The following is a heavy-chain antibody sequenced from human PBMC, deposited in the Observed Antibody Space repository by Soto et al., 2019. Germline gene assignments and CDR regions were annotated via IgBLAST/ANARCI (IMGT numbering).Heavy chain of an antibody. D-gene: IGHD2-2*03. J-gene: IGHJ4*02. V-gene: IGHV4-59*12. CDR1: GGSFSSYY. Sequence: PSETLSLTCAVYGGSFSSYYWSWIRQPPGKGLEWIGYIYFSGGAYYNPSLKSRVTISVDTSKNQFSLKLSSVTAADTAMYYCARTGERWILGYYFDYWGQGTLVTVSS. CDR3: ARTGERWILGYYFDY. CDR2: IYFSGGA.